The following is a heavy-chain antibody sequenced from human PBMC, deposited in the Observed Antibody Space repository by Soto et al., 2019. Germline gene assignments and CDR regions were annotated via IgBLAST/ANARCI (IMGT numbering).Heavy chain of an antibody. V-gene: IGHV1-69*13. CDR2: IIPIFGTA. CDR3: ARRDSSGYYYGSGDY. CDR1: GGTFSSYA. J-gene: IGHJ4*02. Sequence: ASVKVSCKASGGTFSSYAISWVRQAPGQGLEWMGGIIPIFGTANYAQKFQGRVTITADESTSTAYMELSSLRSEDTAVYYCARRDSSGYYYGSGDYWGQGTLVTVSS. D-gene: IGHD3-22*01.